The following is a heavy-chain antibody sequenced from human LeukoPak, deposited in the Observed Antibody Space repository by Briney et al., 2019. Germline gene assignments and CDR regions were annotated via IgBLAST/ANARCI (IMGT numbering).Heavy chain of an antibody. V-gene: IGHV4-39*01. CDR3: ARIWGIAAPGTGPFDY. CDR2: IYYSGST. Sequence: SETLSLTCTVSGGSISSSSYYWGWIRQPPGKGLEWIGSIYYSGSTYYNPSLKSRVTISVDTSKNQFSLKLSSVTAADTAVYYCARIWGIAAPGTGPFDYWGQGTLVTVSS. CDR1: GGSISSSSYY. J-gene: IGHJ4*02. D-gene: IGHD6-13*01.